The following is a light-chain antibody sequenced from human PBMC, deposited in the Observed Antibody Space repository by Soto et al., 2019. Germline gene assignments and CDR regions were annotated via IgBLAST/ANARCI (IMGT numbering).Light chain of an antibody. CDR1: SSDVGSYNL. V-gene: IGLV2-23*01. CDR3: CSYAGSSTYYVV. J-gene: IGLJ2*01. Sequence: QSVLTQPASVSGSPGQSITISCTGTSSDVGSYNLVSWYQQHPGKAPKHMIYEGSKRPSGVSNRFSGSKSGNTASLTISGLQAEDEADYYCCSYAGSSTYYVVFGGGTKVTVL. CDR2: EGS.